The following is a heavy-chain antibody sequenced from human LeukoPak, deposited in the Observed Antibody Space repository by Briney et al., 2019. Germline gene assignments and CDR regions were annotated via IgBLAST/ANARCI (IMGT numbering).Heavy chain of an antibody. CDR1: GGTFSSYA. Sequence: ASVKVSCKASGGTFSSYAISWVRQAPGQGLEWMGGIIPIFGTANYAQKFQGRVTITTDESTSTAYMELSSLRSEDTAVYYCARDQLAARQPGYFDYWGQGTLVTVSS. J-gene: IGHJ4*02. CDR2: IIPIFGTA. V-gene: IGHV1-69*05. CDR3: ARDQLAARQPGYFDY. D-gene: IGHD6-6*01.